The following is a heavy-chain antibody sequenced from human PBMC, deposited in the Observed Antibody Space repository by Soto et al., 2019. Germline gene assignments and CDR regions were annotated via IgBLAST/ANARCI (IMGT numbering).Heavy chain of an antibody. J-gene: IGHJ4*02. D-gene: IGHD4-17*01. CDR2: IXYXGXX. Sequence: PSETLSLTCTVSGGSISSYYWSWIRQPPGKGLEWIGYIXYXGXXXYXXSLKSRVTISVDTSKNQFSLKLSSVTAADTAVYYCARTRDYGDYVDYWGQGTLVTASS. CDR1: GGSISSYY. CDR3: ARTRDYGDYVDY. V-gene: IGHV4-59*01.